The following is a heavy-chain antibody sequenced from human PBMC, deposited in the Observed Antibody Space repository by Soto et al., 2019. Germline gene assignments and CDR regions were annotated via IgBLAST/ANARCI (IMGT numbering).Heavy chain of an antibody. J-gene: IGHJ4*02. Sequence: QITLKESGPTLVKPTQTLTLTCTCSGFSLSSTRMAVGWVRQPPGQALEWLALIYWEDDKRYSPFLKSRLTITKDTSKNQAVLTMSNMDPVDTARSYCAHIVVAGLGYYFDYWGQGTLVTVSS. V-gene: IGHV2-5*02. CDR1: GFSLSSTRMA. CDR3: AHIVVAGLGYYFDY. CDR2: IYWEDDK. D-gene: IGHD6-19*01.